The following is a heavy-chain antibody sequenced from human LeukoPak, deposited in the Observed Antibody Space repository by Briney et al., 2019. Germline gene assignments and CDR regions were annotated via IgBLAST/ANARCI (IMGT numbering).Heavy chain of an antibody. Sequence: PSEALSLTCGVSGGSISNTNWWTWVRQPPGKGLEWIGEVNLQGSTNYNPSLKSRVAISVDTSKNQFSLKLSSVTAADTAVYYCARGGASGSHLHWFDPWGQGTLVTVSS. CDR2: VNLQGST. D-gene: IGHD3-10*01. CDR1: GGSISNTNW. CDR3: ARGGASGSHLHWFDP. J-gene: IGHJ5*02. V-gene: IGHV4-4*02.